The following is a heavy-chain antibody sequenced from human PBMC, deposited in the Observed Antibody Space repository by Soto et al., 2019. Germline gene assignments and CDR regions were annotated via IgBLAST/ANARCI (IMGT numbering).Heavy chain of an antibody. D-gene: IGHD4-4*01. CDR2: IIPIFGTA. J-gene: IGHJ4*02. V-gene: IGHV1-69*06. Sequence: SVKVSCKASGGTFSSYAISWVRQAPGQGLEWMGGIIPIFGTANYAQRFQGRVTITADKSTSTAYMELSSLRSEDTAVYYCARRKLRRYSHASTYKYYFDYWGQGTLVTVSS. CDR1: GGTFSSYA. CDR3: ARRKLRRYSHASTYKYYFDY.